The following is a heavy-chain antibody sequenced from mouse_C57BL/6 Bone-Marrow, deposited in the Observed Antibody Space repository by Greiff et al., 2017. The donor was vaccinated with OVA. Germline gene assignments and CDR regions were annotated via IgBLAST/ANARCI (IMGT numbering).Heavy chain of an antibody. V-gene: IGHV14-3*01. CDR2: IDPANGNT. CDR3: ASLYYYGSRYYAMDY. J-gene: IGHJ4*01. CDR1: GFNIKDYY. Sequence: EVQLQQSGAELVRPGASVKLSCTASGFNIKDYYMHWVKQRPEQGLEWIGRIDPANGNTKYAPKFQGKATITADTSSNTAYLQLSSLTSEDTAIYYCASLYYYGSRYYAMDYWGQGTSVTVSS. D-gene: IGHD1-1*01.